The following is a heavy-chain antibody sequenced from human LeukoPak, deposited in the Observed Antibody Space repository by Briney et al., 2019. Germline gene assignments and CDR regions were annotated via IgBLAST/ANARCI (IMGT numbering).Heavy chain of an antibody. CDR1: GFTVSSNY. CDR3: AKDIAAAGPYYYYYGMDV. Sequence: GGSLRLSCAASGFTVSSNYMSWVRQAPGKGLEWVAVISYDGSNKYYADSVKGRFTISRDNSKNTLYLQMNSLRAEDTAVYYCAKDIAAAGPYYYYYGMDVWGQGTTVTVSS. D-gene: IGHD6-13*01. CDR2: ISYDGSNK. V-gene: IGHV3-30*18. J-gene: IGHJ6*02.